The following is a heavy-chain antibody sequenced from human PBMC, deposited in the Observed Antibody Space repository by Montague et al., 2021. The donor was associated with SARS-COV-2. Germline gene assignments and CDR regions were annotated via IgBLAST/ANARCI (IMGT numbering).Heavy chain of an antibody. J-gene: IGHJ4*02. V-gene: IGHV3-30*18. CDR2: ISYDGSNK. CDR1: GFTFSSYG. CDR3: AKGYSGSYYSPFDY. Sequence: SLRLSCAASGFTFSSYGMHWVRQAPGKGLEWVAVISYDGSNKYHADSVKGRFTISRDNSKNTLYLQMNSLRAEDTAVYYCAKGYSGSYYSPFDYWGQGTLVTVSS. D-gene: IGHD1-26*01.